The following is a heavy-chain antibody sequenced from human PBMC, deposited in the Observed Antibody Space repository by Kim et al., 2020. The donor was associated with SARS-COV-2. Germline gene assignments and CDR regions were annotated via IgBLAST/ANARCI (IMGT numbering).Heavy chain of an antibody. CDR1: GYTFTNSA. V-gene: IGHV1-3*01. J-gene: IGHJ5*02. Sequence: ASVKVSCKTSGYTFTNSAMHWVRQAPGQGLEWMGWIIAGNGNTKYSSKFQGRVTIARDTSASTAYMELRSLRAEDTAVYYCARDWGWMVRGIITNWFDPWGQGTLVTVSS. D-gene: IGHD3-10*01. CDR3: ARDWGWMVRGIITNWFDP. CDR2: IIAGNGNT.